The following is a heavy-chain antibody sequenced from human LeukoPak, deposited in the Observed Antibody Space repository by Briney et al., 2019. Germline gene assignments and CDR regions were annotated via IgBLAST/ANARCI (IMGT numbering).Heavy chain of an antibody. Sequence: SETLSLTCTVSGGSISSSSYYWGWIRQPPGKGLECIGNIYYSGSTYYNPSLKSRVTISVDTSKNQFSLKLSSVTAADTAIYYCVRSHGAYWGQGTLVTASS. J-gene: IGHJ4*02. CDR2: IYYSGST. CDR1: GGSISSSSYY. V-gene: IGHV4-39*01. CDR3: VRSHGAY. D-gene: IGHD3-10*01.